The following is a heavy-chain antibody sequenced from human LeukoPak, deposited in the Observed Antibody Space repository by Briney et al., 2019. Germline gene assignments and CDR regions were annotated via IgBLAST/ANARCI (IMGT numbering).Heavy chain of an antibody. J-gene: IGHJ4*02. CDR1: GGTFSSYG. Sequence: GASVKVSCKASGGTFSSYGISWVRQAPGQGLEWMGWISAYNGNTNYAQKLQGRVTMTTDTSTSTAYMELRSLRSDDTAVYYCARVVLSPVQGFGESDDYWGQGTLVTVSS. D-gene: IGHD3-10*01. CDR3: ARVVLSPVQGFGESDDY. CDR2: ISAYNGNT. V-gene: IGHV1-18*01.